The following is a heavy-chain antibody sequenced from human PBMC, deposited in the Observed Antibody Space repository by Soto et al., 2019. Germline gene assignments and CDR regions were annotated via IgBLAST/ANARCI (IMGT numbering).Heavy chain of an antibody. CDR3: AGGYPGLIAAAGTGSWGYFDY. V-gene: IGHV4-34*01. CDR2: INHSGST. D-gene: IGHD6-13*01. J-gene: IGHJ4*02. Sequence: SETLSLTCAVYGGSFSGYYWSWIRQPPGKGLEWIGEINHSGSTNYNPSLKSRVTISVDTSKNQFSLKLSSVTAADTAVYYCAGGYPGLIAAAGTGSWGYFDYWGQGTLVTVSS. CDR1: GGSFSGYY.